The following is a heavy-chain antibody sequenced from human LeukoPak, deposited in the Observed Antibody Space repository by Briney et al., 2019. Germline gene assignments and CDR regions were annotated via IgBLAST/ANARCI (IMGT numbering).Heavy chain of an antibody. Sequence: SETLSLTRTVSGDSISSYYWSWIRQPPGEGLEWIGYIYYSGSTNYNPSLKSRVTISVDTSKNQFSLKLSSVTAADTAVYYCATTTVVTRYWYFDLWGRGTLVTVSS. CDR1: GDSISSYY. V-gene: IGHV4-59*08. CDR3: ATTTVVTRYWYFDL. D-gene: IGHD4-23*01. J-gene: IGHJ2*01. CDR2: IYYSGST.